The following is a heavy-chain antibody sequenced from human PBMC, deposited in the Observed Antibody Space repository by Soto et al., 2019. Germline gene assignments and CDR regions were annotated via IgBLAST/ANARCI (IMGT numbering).Heavy chain of an antibody. CDR2: ISAYNGDT. Sequence: ASVKVSCKASGYTFTNYGITWVRQAPGQGLEWMGWISAYNGDTHYTQRLQGRVTMTTDTSTSTAYMELRGLRSDDTAVHYCARVRQLVGYFHYYMDVWGTGTTVTVSS. J-gene: IGHJ6*03. CDR1: GYTFTNYG. D-gene: IGHD6-6*01. CDR3: ARVRQLVGYFHYYMDV. V-gene: IGHV1-18*01.